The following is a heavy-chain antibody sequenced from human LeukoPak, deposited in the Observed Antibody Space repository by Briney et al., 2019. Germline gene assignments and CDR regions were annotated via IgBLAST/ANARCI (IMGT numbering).Heavy chain of an antibody. J-gene: IGHJ5*02. CDR3: ARDYYGSVNWFDP. V-gene: IGHV1-2*02. CDR1: GYTFTGYY. CDR2: INPNSGGT. D-gene: IGHD3-10*01. Sequence: ASVKVSCKASGYTFTGYYMHWVRQAPGQGLEWMGWINPNSGGTNYAQKFQGRVTMTRDTSISTAYMELSRLRSDDTAVYYCARDYYGSVNWFDPWGQGTLVTVSS.